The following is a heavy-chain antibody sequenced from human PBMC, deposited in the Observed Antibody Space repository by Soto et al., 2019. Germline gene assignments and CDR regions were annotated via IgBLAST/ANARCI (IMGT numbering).Heavy chain of an antibody. D-gene: IGHD4-17*01. CDR2: IYHSGRT. V-gene: IGHV4-4*02. J-gene: IGHJ4*02. CDR1: GGSISSSNW. Sequence: QVQLQESGPGLVKPSGTLSLTCAVSGGSISSSNWWSWVRQPPGKGLEWIGEIYHSGRTNCNPSHKSRGPISVDKSKSQFSLKLNSVTAADTAVYYCATGALAVTTGWGQGTLVTVAS. CDR3: ATGALAVTTG.